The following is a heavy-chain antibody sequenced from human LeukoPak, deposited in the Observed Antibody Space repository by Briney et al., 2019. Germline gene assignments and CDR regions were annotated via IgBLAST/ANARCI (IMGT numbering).Heavy chain of an antibody. CDR2: IYYSGST. J-gene: IGHJ3*02. V-gene: IGHV4-59*08. CDR1: GGSISSYY. CDR3: ARPTYYYAFDI. D-gene: IGHD3-10*01. Sequence: SETLSLTCTVSGGSISSYYWSWIRQPPGKGLEWIGYIYYSGSTNYNPSLKSRVTISLDTSKNQFSLKLSSVTAADTAVYYCARPTYYYAFDIWGQGTMVTVSS.